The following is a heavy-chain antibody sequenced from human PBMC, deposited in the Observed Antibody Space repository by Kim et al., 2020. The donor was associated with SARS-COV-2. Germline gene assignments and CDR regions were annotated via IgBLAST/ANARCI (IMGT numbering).Heavy chain of an antibody. CDR3: ARDPGREPWGWFDP. D-gene: IGHD1-26*01. J-gene: IGHJ5*02. V-gene: IGHV4-4*07. Sequence: NPSRKSRVTMSVDTSKNQFSLKLSSVTAADTAVYYCARDPGREPWGWFDPWGQGTLVTVSS.